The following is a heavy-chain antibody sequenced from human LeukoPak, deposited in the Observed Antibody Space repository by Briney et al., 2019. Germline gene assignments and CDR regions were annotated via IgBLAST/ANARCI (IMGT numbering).Heavy chain of an antibody. V-gene: IGHV3-23*01. CDR3: ARDLGQYYDTSDNWFDP. Sequence: GGTLRLSCAASGFTFSSYGMSWVRQAPGKGLEWVSGIRNSDDTTYYADSVKGRFTISRDNSKNTLFLQMNSLRAEDTAVYYCARDLGQYYDTSDNWFDPWGQGTLVTVSS. J-gene: IGHJ5*02. D-gene: IGHD3-22*01. CDR1: GFTFSSYG. CDR2: IRNSDDTT.